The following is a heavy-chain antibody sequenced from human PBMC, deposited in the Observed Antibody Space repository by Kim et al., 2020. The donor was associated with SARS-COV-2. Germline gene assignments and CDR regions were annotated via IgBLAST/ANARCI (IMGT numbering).Heavy chain of an antibody. D-gene: IGHD2-21*01. CDR2: INWNGRST. Sequence: GGSLRLSCAASGFAFDDYGMSWVRQAPGKGLEWVSGINWNGRSTGYADSVKGRFTISRDNAKNSLYLQMNSLRPEDTGLYYCARGYGYGDWLAYWGQGTLVRVAS. CDR1: GFAFDDYG. V-gene: IGHV3-20*04. CDR3: ARGYGYGDWLAY. J-gene: IGHJ4*02.